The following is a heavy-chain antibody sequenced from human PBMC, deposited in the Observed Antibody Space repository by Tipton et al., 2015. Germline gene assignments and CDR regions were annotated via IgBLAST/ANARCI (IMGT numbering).Heavy chain of an antibody. J-gene: IGHJ4*02. CDR2: ISDSGKTI. D-gene: IGHD1-26*01. V-gene: IGHV3-48*02. Sequence: GSLRLSCAASGFTFSSYNMNWVRQAPGKGLEWISYISDSGKTIYYADTVMGRFTISRDNAKNSLYLQMSSLRDEDTAVYYCARATGSYFDSWGLGTLVTVSS. CDR1: GFTFSSYN. CDR3: ARATGSYFDS.